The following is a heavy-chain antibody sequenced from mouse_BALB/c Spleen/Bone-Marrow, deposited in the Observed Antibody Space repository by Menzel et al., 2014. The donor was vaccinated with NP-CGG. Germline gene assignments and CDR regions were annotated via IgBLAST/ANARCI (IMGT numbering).Heavy chain of an antibody. D-gene: IGHD4-1*01. CDR2: ISSDSGAI. CDR1: GFTFSSFG. J-gene: IGHJ2*01. CDR3: TRGGNWEDFDY. Sequence: VQLQQSGGGLVQPGGSRKLSCAASGFTFSSFGMHWVRQAPEKGLEWIAYISSDSGAILYADTVKGRFTISRDNPKNTLFLQMTSLRSEDTAIYFCTRGGNWEDFDYWGQGTTLTVSS. V-gene: IGHV5-17*02.